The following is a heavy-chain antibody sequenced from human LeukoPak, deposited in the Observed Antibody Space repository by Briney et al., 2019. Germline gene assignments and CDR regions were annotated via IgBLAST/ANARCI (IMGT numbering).Heavy chain of an antibody. D-gene: IGHD5-12*01. Sequence: GGSLRLSCAASGFTFSTYGMHWVRQAPGKGLEWVALVWSDGNGKFYADSVKGRFTISRDNAKNSLYLQMNSLRAEDTAVYYCAKEGTITAYNFDYWGQGTLVTVSS. J-gene: IGHJ4*02. CDR3: AKEGTITAYNFDY. V-gene: IGHV3-33*03. CDR2: VWSDGNGK. CDR1: GFTFSTYG.